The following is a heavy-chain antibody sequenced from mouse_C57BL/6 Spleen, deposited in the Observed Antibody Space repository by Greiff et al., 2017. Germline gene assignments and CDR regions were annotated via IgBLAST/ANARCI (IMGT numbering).Heavy chain of an antibody. J-gene: IGHJ2*01. V-gene: IGHV1-64*01. CDR3: VTFIYDEFDY. Sequence: VQLQQPGAELLQPGASVKLSCKASGYTFTSYWMHWVKQRPGQGLEWIGMIHPNSGSTDYNEKFKSKATLTVDKSSSTAYMQLSSLTSEDSAVYYCVTFIYDEFDYWGRGTTLTVSS. CDR2: IHPNSGST. D-gene: IGHD2-3*01. CDR1: GYTFTSYW.